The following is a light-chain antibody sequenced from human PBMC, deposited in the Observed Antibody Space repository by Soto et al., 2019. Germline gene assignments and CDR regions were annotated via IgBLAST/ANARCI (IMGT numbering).Light chain of an antibody. CDR2: VKNDGSH. J-gene: IGLJ3*02. Sequence: QPVLTQSPSASASLGASVKLTCTLSSDHSSYVIAWHQQQPEKGPRFLMKVKNDGSHIKGDGIPDRFSGSSSGAERYLTISSLQSEDEADYYCQTWGTGIWVFGGGTKLTVL. CDR3: QTWGTGIWV. CDR1: SDHSSYV. V-gene: IGLV4-69*01.